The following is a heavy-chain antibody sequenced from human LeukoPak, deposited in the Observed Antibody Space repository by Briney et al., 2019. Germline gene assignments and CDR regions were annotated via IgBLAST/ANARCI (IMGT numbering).Heavy chain of an antibody. CDR1: GYTFTSYY. J-gene: IGHJ5*02. D-gene: IGHD3-10*01. V-gene: IGHV1-46*01. CDR2: INPSGGST. CDR3: ARDYGGYYGSGRADWFDP. Sequence: ASVKVSCKASGYTFTSYYMHWVRQAPGQGLEWMGIINPSGGSTSYAQKFQGRVTMTRDTYTSKVYMELSSLRYEDTAVYYCARDYGGYYGSGRADWFDPWGQGTLVTVSS.